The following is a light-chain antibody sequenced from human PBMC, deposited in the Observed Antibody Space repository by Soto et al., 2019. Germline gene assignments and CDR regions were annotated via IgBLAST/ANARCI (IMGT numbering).Light chain of an antibody. J-gene: IGKJ2*01. CDR1: QSVSSSY. V-gene: IGKV3-20*01. Sequence: EIVLTQSTGTLSLSPGESASLYCRYSQSVSSSYLAWYQQKPGQSPRLLIYDASNRATGVPARFSGSGSGTDFTLTISRLEPEDFAVYICQQYGSSPPTFGQGTKVDI. CDR2: DAS. CDR3: QQYGSSPPT.